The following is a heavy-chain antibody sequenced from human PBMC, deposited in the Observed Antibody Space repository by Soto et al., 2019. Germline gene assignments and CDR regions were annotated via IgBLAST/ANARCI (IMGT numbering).Heavy chain of an antibody. CDR2: ISAYNGNT. J-gene: IGHJ3*02. CDR3: ARDHSKKIVVVKAVDAFDI. CDR1: GYTFTSYG. Sequence: ASVKVSCKASGYTFTSYGISWVRQAPGQGLEWMGWISAYNGNTNYAQKLQGRVTMTTDTSTSTAYMELRSLRSDDTAVYYCARDHSKKIVVVKAVDAFDIWGQGTMVT. V-gene: IGHV1-18*01. D-gene: IGHD3-22*01.